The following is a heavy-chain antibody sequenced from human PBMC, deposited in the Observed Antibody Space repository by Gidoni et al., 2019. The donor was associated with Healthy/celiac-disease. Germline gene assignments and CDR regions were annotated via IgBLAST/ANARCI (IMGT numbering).Heavy chain of an antibody. CDR3: AKDGSPPAPRITIFGVVIPFFDY. D-gene: IGHD3-3*01. Sequence: EVQLLESGGGLVQPGGSLRLSCAASGFTFSSYAMSWVRQAPGKGLEWVSDISGSGGSTYYADSVKGRFTISRDNSKNTLYLQMNSLRAEDTAVYYCAKDGSPPAPRITIFGVVIPFFDYWGQGTLVTVSS. J-gene: IGHJ4*02. CDR2: ISGSGGST. V-gene: IGHV3-23*01. CDR1: GFTFSSYA.